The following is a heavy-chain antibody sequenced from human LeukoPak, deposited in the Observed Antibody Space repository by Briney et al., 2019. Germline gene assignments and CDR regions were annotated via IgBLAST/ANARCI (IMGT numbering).Heavy chain of an antibody. Sequence: AAVKVSCKGSGYTFTNYYINWVRQPPGQGLEWVGIINPSCGSTNYAHKFQGRVPITIDTSTSKVYMDLSSRRHEDTSGYYCARGEYCSGEGVAKLQPGGQGTRVTVSS. CDR2: INPSCGST. CDR3: ARGEYCSGEGVAKLQP. D-gene: IGHD2-15*01. V-gene: IGHV1-46*01. CDR1: GYTFTNYY. J-gene: IGHJ4*02.